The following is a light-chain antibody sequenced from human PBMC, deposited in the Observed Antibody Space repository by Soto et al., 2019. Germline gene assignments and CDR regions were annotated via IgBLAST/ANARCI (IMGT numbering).Light chain of an antibody. J-gene: IGKJ4*01. CDR3: QRRTPCPT. Sequence: EIVLTQSPATLSLSPGDRATLSCRASQSVTSSLAWFQQKPGQAPRLLIYDVSRRATAIPARFSGSGSGTDFPLPINTLGPEDFAVFSFQRRTPCPTFGGGTKVEIK. CDR2: DVS. V-gene: IGKV3-11*01. CDR1: QSVTSS.